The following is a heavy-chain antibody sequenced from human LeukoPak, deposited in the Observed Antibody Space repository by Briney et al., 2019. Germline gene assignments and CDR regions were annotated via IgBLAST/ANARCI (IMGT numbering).Heavy chain of an antibody. CDR2: IYYSGST. J-gene: IGHJ6*03. V-gene: IGHV4-39*01. Sequence: SETLSLTCTVSGGSISSSSYYWGWIRQPPGKGLEWIGSIYYSGSTYYNPSLKSRVTISVDTSKNQFSLKLSSVTAADTAVYYCASRGRFPVTNDYYYYYMDVWGKGTTVTVSS. CDR3: ASRGRFPVTNDYYYYYMDV. CDR1: GGSISSSSYY. D-gene: IGHD4-11*01.